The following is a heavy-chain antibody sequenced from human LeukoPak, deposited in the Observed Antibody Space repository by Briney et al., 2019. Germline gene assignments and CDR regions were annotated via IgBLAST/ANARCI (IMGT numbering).Heavy chain of an antibody. CDR1: GGTFSSYA. Sequence: SVKVSCKASGGTFSSYAISWVRQAPGQGLEWMGGIIPIFGTANYAQKFQGRVTITTDESTSTAYMELSRLRSEDTAVYYCASTRCSGGSCYSSPSLDYWGQGTLVTVSS. CDR3: ASTRCSGGSCYSSPSLDY. CDR2: IIPIFGTA. V-gene: IGHV1-69*05. D-gene: IGHD2-15*01. J-gene: IGHJ4*02.